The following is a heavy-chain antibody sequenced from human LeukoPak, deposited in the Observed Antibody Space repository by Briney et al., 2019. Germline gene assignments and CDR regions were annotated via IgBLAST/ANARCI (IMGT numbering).Heavy chain of an antibody. CDR1: GFTFNTYS. Sequence: PGGSLRLSCAASGFTFNTYSMNWVRQAPGKGLEWVSGISWNSGSIGYADSVKGRFTISRDNAKNSLYLQMNSLSVEDTAVYYCARWATVVSRGYFDDWGQGTLVTVSS. CDR3: ARWATVVSRGYFDD. CDR2: ISWNSGSI. D-gene: IGHD4-23*01. V-gene: IGHV3-9*01. J-gene: IGHJ4*02.